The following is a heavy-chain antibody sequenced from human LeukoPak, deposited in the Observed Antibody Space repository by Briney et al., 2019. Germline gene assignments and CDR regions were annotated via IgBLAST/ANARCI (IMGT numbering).Heavy chain of an antibody. Sequence: GGSLRLSCAVSGFTFSSYAMACVRQAPGKGLDWFSCISSNGGGTYYADSVKGRFTIYRDNSKNTLYLQMNSRMADDTAVYYCAIHSGSSGWYNDFWGQGTLVTVSS. J-gene: IGHJ4*02. CDR1: GFTFSSYA. CDR2: ISSNGGGT. V-gene: IGHV3-23*01. CDR3: AIHSGSSGWYNDF. D-gene: IGHD6-19*01.